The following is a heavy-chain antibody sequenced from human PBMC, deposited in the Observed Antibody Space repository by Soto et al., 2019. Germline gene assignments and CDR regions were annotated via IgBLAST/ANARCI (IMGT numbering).Heavy chain of an antibody. D-gene: IGHD2-2*01. CDR2: INPNSGGT. Sequence: GASVKVSCKASGYTFTGYYMHWVRQAPGQGLEWMGWINPNSGGTNYAQKFQGWVTMTRDTSISTAYMELSRLRSDDTAVYYFATVGGSRTSRRGPYYYGMDVWGQGTTVTVSS. CDR3: ATVGGSRTSRRGPYYYGMDV. CDR1: GYTFTGYY. J-gene: IGHJ6*02. V-gene: IGHV1-2*04.